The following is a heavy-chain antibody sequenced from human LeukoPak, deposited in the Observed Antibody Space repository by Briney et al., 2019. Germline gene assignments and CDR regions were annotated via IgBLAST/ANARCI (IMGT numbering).Heavy chain of an antibody. CDR1: GGSFSGYY. CDR2: INHSGST. V-gene: IGHV4-34*01. CDR3: ARGAPTVLRFLEWSRSLQYAFDI. J-gene: IGHJ3*02. D-gene: IGHD3-3*01. Sequence: SETLSLTCAVYGGSFSGYYWSWIRQPPGKGLEWIGEINHSGSTNYNPSLKSRVTISVDTSKNQFSLKLSSVTAADTAVYYCARGAPTVLRFLEWSRSLQYAFDIWGQGTMVTVSS.